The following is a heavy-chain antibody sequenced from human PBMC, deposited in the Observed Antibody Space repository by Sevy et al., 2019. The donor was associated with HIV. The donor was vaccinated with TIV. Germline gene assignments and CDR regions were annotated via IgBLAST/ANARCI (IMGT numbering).Heavy chain of an antibody. CDR3: ATDSFGVVITDYFDY. V-gene: IGHV3-30*04. D-gene: IGHD3-3*01. J-gene: IGHJ4*02. CDR1: GFTFSSYA. Sequence: GGSLRLSCAASGFTFSSYAMHWVRQAPGKGLEWVAVISYDGSNKYYADSVKGRFTISRDNSKTTLYVQMNSLRTEDTAVYYCATDSFGVVITDYFDYWGQGTLVTVSS. CDR2: ISYDGSNK.